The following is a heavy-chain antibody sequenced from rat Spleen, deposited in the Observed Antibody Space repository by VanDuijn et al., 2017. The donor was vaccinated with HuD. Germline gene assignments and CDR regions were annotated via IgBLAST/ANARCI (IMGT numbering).Heavy chain of an antibody. Sequence: QVQLKESGPGLVQPSQTLSLTCTVSGFSLTRNNVHWVRQSTGKGLEWMGIIWTGGTTTYNSLLKSRLSISRDTSKSQVFLKMNSLQTEDTATYYCARDPLLGAPFDYWGQGVMVTVSS. V-gene: IGHV2-30*01. CDR3: ARDPLLGAPFDY. J-gene: IGHJ2*01. D-gene: IGHD5-1*01. CDR2: IWTGGTT. CDR1: GFSLTRNN.